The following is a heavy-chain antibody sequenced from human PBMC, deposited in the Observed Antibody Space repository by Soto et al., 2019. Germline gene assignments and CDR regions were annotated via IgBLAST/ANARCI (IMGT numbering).Heavy chain of an antibody. J-gene: IGHJ2*01. CDR2: TSPDGSEK. CDR1: GFTFSTSG. CDR3: AKDSRGGWGCFAL. D-gene: IGHD6-19*01. Sequence: QVQLVESGGGVVQPGGSLRLSCAASGFTFSTSGMHWVRQAPGKGLEWVAVTSPDGSEKFYGDSVKGRFTISRDNSKNTLFLQMNSLRPEDTAMYFCAKDSRGGWGCFALWGRATLVTVSS. V-gene: IGHV3-30*18.